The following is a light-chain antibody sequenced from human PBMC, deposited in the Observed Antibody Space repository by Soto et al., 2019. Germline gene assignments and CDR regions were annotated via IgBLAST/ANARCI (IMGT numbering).Light chain of an antibody. Sequence: EIVMTQSPVTLSVSPGERATLSCRASQSVSNNLAWYQQKPGQAPRLLMYGASTRATGIPARFSGSGSGTEFTLTISRLQSEDFAVYYCQQYHNWPPITFGQGTRLEMK. CDR1: QSVSNN. CDR3: QQYHNWPPIT. CDR2: GAS. V-gene: IGKV3-15*01. J-gene: IGKJ5*01.